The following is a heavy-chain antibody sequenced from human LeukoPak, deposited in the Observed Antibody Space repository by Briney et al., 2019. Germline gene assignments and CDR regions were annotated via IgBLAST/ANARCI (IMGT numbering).Heavy chain of an antibody. CDR1: GGSFSGYY. D-gene: IGHD3-22*01. CDR3: ARGHHDSSGYYPPHSDY. CDR2: INHSGST. V-gene: IGHV4-34*01. Sequence: PSETLSLTCAVYGGSFSGYYWSWIRQPPGKGLEWIGEINHSGSTNYNPSLKSRVTISVDTSKNQFSLKLSSVTAADTAVYYCARGHHDSSGYYPPHSDYWGQGTLVTVSS. J-gene: IGHJ4*02.